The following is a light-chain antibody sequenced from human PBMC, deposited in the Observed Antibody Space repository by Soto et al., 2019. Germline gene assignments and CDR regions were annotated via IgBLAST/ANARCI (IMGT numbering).Light chain of an antibody. J-gene: IGKJ4*01. CDR2: LGS. V-gene: IGKV2-28*01. CDR1: QSLLHSNGYNY. Sequence: DIVLTQSPLSLPVTPGEPASISCRSSQSLLHSNGYNYLDWYLQKPGQSPQLLIYLGSNRASGVPDRVSGSGSGTDFTLKISRMEAEDVGVYYCMQALQTPLTFGGGTKVDIK. CDR3: MQALQTPLT.